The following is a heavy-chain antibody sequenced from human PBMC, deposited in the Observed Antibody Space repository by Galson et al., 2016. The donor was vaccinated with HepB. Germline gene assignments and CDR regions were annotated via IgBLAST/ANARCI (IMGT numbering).Heavy chain of an antibody. CDR1: GGSISSNNYY. CDR2: IYYSGIT. V-gene: IGHV4-39*01. Sequence: SETLSLTCTVSGGSISSNNYYWGWIRQPPGKGLEWIGGIYYSGITYYNPSLKSRVTISVDTPKTQFSLNLRSVTAADTAVYFCARAIRLVVPVALYWFDPWGQGTLVTVSS. J-gene: IGHJ5*02. CDR3: ARAIRLVVPVALYWFDP. D-gene: IGHD2-2*01.